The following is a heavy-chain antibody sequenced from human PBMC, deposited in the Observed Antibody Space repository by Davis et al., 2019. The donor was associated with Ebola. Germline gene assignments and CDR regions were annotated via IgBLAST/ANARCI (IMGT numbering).Heavy chain of an antibody. CDR3: ARGTPTTQETLGS. CDR1: GGTFSTYP. J-gene: IGHJ4*02. D-gene: IGHD1-1*01. V-gene: IGHV1-69*13. Sequence: SVKVSCKASGGTFSTYPIIWVRQAPGQGLEWMGGIIPIFGTANYAQKFQGRVTITADESTSTAYMELSRLRSEDTAVFFCARGTPTTQETLGSWGQGTLVTVSS. CDR2: IIPIFGTA.